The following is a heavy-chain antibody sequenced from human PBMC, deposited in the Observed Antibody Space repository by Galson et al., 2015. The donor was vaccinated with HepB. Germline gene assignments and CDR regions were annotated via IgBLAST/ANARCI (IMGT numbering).Heavy chain of an antibody. V-gene: IGHV3-30*18. CDR3: TKDAVRKLTTFGVVTMYYFDY. CDR1: GFTFSSYG. J-gene: IGHJ4*02. CDR2: ILYDGSNQ. D-gene: IGHD3-3*01. Sequence: SLRLSCAASGFTFSSYGMHWVRQAPGKGLEWVAGILYDGSNQYYADSVKGRFTISRDSSRNTLYMQINSLRAEDTAMYYCTKDAVRKLTTFGVVTMYYFDYWGQGILVTVS.